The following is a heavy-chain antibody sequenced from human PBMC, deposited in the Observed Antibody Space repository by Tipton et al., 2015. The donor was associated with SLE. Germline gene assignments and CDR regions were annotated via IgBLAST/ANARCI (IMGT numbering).Heavy chain of an antibody. CDR1: GGSFSGYY. CDR2: INHSGST. Sequence: TLSLTCAVYGGSFSGYYWSWIRQPPGKGLEWIGEINHSGSTNYNPSLKSRVTISVDTSKNQFSLKLSSVTAADTALYYCARCSTRHYYYYYMDVWGKGTTVTVSS. D-gene: IGHD2-2*01. J-gene: IGHJ6*03. CDR3: ARCSTRHYYYYYMDV. V-gene: IGHV4-34*01.